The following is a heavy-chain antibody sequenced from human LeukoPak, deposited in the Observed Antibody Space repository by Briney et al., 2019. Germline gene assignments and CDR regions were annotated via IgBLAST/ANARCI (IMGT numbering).Heavy chain of an antibody. V-gene: IGHV4-4*07. CDR1: GGSISGSF. D-gene: IGHD2-15*01. CDR2: MHADGDT. J-gene: IGHJ4*02. CDR3: ARAPSGCGGTCAFDY. Sequence: SETLSLTCTVSGGSISGSFWSWIRQPAGKGLEWIGRMHADGDTNYNPSLKSRITMSFDTPENQFSLKLTSVTAAVTAVYFCARAPSGCGGTCAFDYWGQGALVTVSS.